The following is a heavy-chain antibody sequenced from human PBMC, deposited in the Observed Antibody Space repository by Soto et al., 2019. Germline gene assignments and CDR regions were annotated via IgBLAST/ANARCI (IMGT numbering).Heavy chain of an antibody. CDR3: ARGRDYRSSWLYDF. D-gene: IGHD6-13*01. J-gene: IGHJ4*02. V-gene: IGHV4-30-4*01. Sequence: SETLSLTCTVSGGSISSGDYYWSWIRQPPGKGLEWIGYIYYSGSTYYNPSLKSRVTISVDTSKNQFSLKLSSVTAADTAVYYCARGRDYRSSWLYDFWGQGTLVTVSS. CDR1: GGSISSGDYY. CDR2: IYYSGST.